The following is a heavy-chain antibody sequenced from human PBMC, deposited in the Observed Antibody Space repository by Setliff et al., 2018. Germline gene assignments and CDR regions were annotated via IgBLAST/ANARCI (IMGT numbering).Heavy chain of an antibody. D-gene: IGHD3-22*01. J-gene: IGHJ4*02. CDR1: GGTFSSYA. Sequence: GASVKVSCKASGGTFSSYAISWVRQAPGQGLEWMGGIIPISGTTKYAQKFQDRVTITADKSTSTAYMELSSLTSDDTAVYYCARDYYDSSGYYDYFDYWGQGTLVTVSS. CDR2: IIPISGTT. CDR3: ARDYYDSSGYYDYFDY. V-gene: IGHV1-69*06.